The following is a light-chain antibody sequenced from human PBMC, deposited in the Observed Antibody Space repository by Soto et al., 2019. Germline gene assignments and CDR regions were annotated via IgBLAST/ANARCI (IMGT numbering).Light chain of an antibody. CDR2: EVS. V-gene: IGLV2-14*03. CDR1: SSDVGGYNF. J-gene: IGLJ1*01. CDR3: SSYTSSITYV. Sequence: QSALTQPASVSGSPGQSITISCTGTSSDVGGYNFVSWYQQHPGKAPKLMIFEVSHRPSGVSDRFSGSKSGNTASLTISGIQADDEADYYCSSYTSSITYVFGTGTKVTVL.